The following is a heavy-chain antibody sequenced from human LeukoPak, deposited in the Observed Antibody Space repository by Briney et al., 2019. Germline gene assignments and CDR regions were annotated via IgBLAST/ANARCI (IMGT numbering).Heavy chain of an antibody. J-gene: IGHJ4*02. CDR3: VRDSTISGWYELGY. CDR2: ISNEGAT. D-gene: IGHD6-19*01. Sequence: GGSLRLSCAASGFSVSVSYMSWVRQAPGKGLESVSVISNEGATYYTDSVKGRFSISRDNSKNTVSLQMNSLRAEDTAVYFCVRDSTISGWYELGYWGQGTLVTVSS. V-gene: IGHV3-53*01. CDR1: GFSVSVSY.